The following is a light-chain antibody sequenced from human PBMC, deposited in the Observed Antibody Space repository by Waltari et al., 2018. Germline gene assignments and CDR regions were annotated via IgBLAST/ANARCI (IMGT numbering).Light chain of an antibody. J-gene: IGKJ5*01. CDR1: QSLLHSNGYDY. CDR3: MEALQSVT. V-gene: IGKV2-28*01. CDR2: LGS. Sequence: DFVITQSPLSLPVTPGEPATIFCRSSQSLLHSNGYDYLDWYLQRPGQSPQLLIYLGSSRASGVPDRFSGSGSGTDFTLKISRVEAEDAGVYYCMEALQSVTFGQGTRLEIK.